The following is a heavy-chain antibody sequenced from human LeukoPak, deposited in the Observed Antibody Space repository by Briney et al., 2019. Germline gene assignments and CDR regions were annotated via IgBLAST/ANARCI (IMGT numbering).Heavy chain of an antibody. Sequence: GGSLKLSCAASGFTFSSYWMSWVRQAPGKGLEWVANIKQDGSEKYYVDSVKGRFTISRDNAKNSLYLQMNSLRAEDTAVYYCAELGITMIGGVWGKGTTVTISS. CDR1: GFTFSSYW. CDR3: AELGITMIGGV. V-gene: IGHV3-7*01. D-gene: IGHD3-10*02. CDR2: IKQDGSEK. J-gene: IGHJ6*04.